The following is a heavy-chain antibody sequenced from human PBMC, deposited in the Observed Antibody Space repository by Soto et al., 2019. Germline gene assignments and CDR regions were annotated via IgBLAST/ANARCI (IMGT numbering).Heavy chain of an antibody. CDR3: ARDRGYSFDY. J-gene: IGHJ4*02. CDR2: TYRDGDP. D-gene: IGHD3-22*01. Sequence: PGGSLRLSCAASGLNVSDNYISWIRQAPGKGLKWVSVTYRDGDPFYADSVRGRFTISRDVSKNTVYLHMNSLRVDDTAVYYCARDRGYSFDYWGQGTLVTVSS. V-gene: IGHV3-53*01. CDR1: GLNVSDNY.